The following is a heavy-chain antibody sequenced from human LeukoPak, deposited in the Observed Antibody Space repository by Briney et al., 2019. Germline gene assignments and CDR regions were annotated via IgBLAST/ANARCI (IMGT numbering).Heavy chain of an antibody. J-gene: IGHJ5*02. CDR1: GGSISSYY. CDR3: ARSMWPRNWFDP. D-gene: IGHD2-21*01. CDR2: IYYSGST. Sequence: SETLSLTCTVSGGSISSYYWSWIRQPPGKGLEWIGYIYYSGSTNYNPSLKSRVTISVDTSKNQFSLKLSSVTAADTAVYYCARSMWPRNWFDPWGQGTLVTVSS. V-gene: IGHV4-59*01.